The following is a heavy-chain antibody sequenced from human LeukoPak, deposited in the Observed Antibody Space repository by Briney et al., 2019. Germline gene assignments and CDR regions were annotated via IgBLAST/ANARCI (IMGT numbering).Heavy chain of an antibody. Sequence: SETLSLTCAVYGGSFSGYYWSWIRQPPGKGLEWIGEINHSGSTNYNPSLKSRVTISVDTSKNQFSLKLSSVTAADTAVYYCATERGDCSSTSCYGRLDYWGQGTLVTVSS. CDR3: ATERGDCSSTSCYGRLDY. V-gene: IGHV4-34*01. D-gene: IGHD2-2*01. CDR2: INHSGST. J-gene: IGHJ4*02. CDR1: GGSFSGYY.